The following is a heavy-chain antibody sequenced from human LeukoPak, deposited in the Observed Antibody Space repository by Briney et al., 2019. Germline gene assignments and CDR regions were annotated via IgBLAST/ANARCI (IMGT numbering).Heavy chain of an antibody. CDR3: ARGFRGVIIRRNWFDP. V-gene: IGHV4-4*07. Sequence: SETLSLTCTVSGGSISSYYWSWIRQPAGKGLEWIGRIYTSGSTNYNPSLKSRVTMSVDTSKNQFSLKLSSVTAADTAVYYCARGFRGVIIRRNWFDPWGQGTLVTVSS. CDR1: GGSISSYY. J-gene: IGHJ5*02. D-gene: IGHD3-10*01. CDR2: IYTSGST.